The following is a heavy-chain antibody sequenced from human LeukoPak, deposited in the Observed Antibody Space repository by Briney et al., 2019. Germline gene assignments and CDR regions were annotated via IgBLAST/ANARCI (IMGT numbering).Heavy chain of an antibody. CDR1: GDSISRNY. CDR3: ARWITVTNDAIDI. Sequence: PSETLSLTCTVSGDSISRNYWIWIRQPAGKGLEWIGRIYTGGSTNYNPSLKSRVTMSTDTSKNQLSLKLSSVTAADTAIYYCARWITVTNDAIDIWGQGTMVTVSS. CDR2: IYTGGST. V-gene: IGHV4-4*07. J-gene: IGHJ3*02. D-gene: IGHD4-17*01.